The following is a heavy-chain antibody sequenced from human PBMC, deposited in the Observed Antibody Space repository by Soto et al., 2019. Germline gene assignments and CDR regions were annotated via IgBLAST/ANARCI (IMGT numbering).Heavy chain of an antibody. CDR3: ARGGYYDSSASRNYFYYGMNV. J-gene: IGHJ6*02. V-gene: IGHV1-18*01. Sequence: ALVKVSCKASGYTNSSDGSNWVRQATGQGLEWLGWVSPYDGYTNYAQILQGRVSMTTDTSTKTAYMEVRSLRSDDTAVYYCARGGYYDSSASRNYFYYGMNVWGQGTTVTVSS. CDR1: GYTNSSDG. CDR2: VSPYDGYT. D-gene: IGHD3-9*01.